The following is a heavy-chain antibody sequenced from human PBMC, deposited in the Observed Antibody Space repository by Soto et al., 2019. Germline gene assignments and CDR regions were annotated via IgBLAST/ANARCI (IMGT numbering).Heavy chain of an antibody. J-gene: IGHJ4*02. CDR3: ARPKGVSGNSGYDFMLDY. V-gene: IGHV4-39*01. Sequence: PSETLSLTCTVSGGSISSSSYYWGWIRQPPGKGLEWIGSIYYSGSTYYNPSLKSRVTISVDTSKNQFSLKLSSVTAADTAVYYCARPKGVSGNSGYDFMLDYWGQGTQVTVSS. D-gene: IGHD5-12*01. CDR1: GGSISSSSYY. CDR2: IYYSGST.